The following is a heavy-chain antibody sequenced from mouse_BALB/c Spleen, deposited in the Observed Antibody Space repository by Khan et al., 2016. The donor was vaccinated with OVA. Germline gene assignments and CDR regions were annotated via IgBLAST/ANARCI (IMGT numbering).Heavy chain of an antibody. D-gene: IGHD2-14*01. CDR2: INPTYGYT. CDR3: TRDRMDY. Sequence: QVQLKQSGAELAKPGASVKMSCKASGYTFTTYWMHWVKQRPGQGLEWIGYINPTYGYTNYNERFKDKATLSADKSSSTAYMQLSSLTSEDSAVYYGTRDRMDYWGQGTTLTVSS. CDR1: GYTFTTYW. V-gene: IGHV1-7*01. J-gene: IGHJ2*01.